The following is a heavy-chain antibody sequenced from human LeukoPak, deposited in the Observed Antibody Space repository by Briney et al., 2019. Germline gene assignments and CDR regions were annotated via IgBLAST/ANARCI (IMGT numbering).Heavy chain of an antibody. CDR3: GSSSGGGMDY. J-gene: IGHJ4*02. Sequence: SETLSLTCTVSGGSISSYYRSWIRQPSGKGLEWIGEINHSGSTDYNPSLKSRVTISVDTSKNQFSLKLSSVTAADTAVYYCGSSSGGGMDYWGQGTLVTVSS. D-gene: IGHD6-6*01. CDR2: INHSGST. V-gene: IGHV4-34*01. CDR1: GGSISSYY.